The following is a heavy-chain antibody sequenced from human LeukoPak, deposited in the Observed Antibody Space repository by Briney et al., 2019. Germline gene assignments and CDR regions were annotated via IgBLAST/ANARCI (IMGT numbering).Heavy chain of an antibody. Sequence: SETLSLTCTVSGGSISSSNYYWGWIRQPPGKGLEWIGTIYYSGSTHYNPSLASLKSRVTISGDTSKNQFSLKLSSVTAADTAVYYCARDSGGWYRWFDPWGQGTLVTVSS. J-gene: IGHJ5*02. CDR2: IYYSGST. V-gene: IGHV4-39*07. CDR1: GGSISSSNYY. D-gene: IGHD6-19*01. CDR3: ARDSGGWYRWFDP.